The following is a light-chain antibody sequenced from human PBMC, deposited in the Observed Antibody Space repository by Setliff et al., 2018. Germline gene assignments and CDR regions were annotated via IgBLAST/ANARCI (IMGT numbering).Light chain of an antibody. CDR2: EVT. J-gene: IGLJ1*01. Sequence: QSVLTQPPSASGSPGQSVTISCTGTGGLVGGYNYVSWYQQHPGKAPRLIIYEVTKRPSGVPDRFSGSNSGNTASLIVSGLQAEDEADYYCTFYSGSNNFFFGSGTKVTVL. CDR1: GGLVGGYNY. V-gene: IGLV2-8*01. CDR3: TFYSGSNNFF.